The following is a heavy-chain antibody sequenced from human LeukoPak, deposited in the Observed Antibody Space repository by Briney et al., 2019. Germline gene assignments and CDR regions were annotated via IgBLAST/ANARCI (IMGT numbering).Heavy chain of an antibody. CDR2: ITNGSSYI. CDR1: GFTFSSYN. V-gene: IGHV3-21*01. J-gene: IGHJ6*03. Sequence: GGSLRFSCAASGFTFSSYNMNWVRQAPGKGLEWVSSITNGSSYIYYADSVKGRFTISTANAKNSLYLQMNSLRAEDTAVYYCARDPYSGSYGNYYYYFMDVWGKGTTVTISS. CDR3: ARDPYSGSYGNYYYYFMDV. D-gene: IGHD1-26*01.